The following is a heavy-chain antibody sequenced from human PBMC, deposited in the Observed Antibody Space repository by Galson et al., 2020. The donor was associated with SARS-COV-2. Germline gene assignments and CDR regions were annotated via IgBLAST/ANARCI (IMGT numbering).Heavy chain of an antibody. D-gene: IGHD2-2*01. CDR1: AFTFSTYG. CDR2: IWYDGSYK. V-gene: IGHV3-33*01. Sequence: QLGESLKISCTASAFTFSTYGMHWVRQAPGKGLEWVAVIWYDGSYKYYAESVKGRFTISRDNSKNTLYLQMNSLRAEDTAMYYCARDYCSSTNCYARGPYYFDYWGQGTLVTVSS. J-gene: IGHJ4*02. CDR3: ARDYCSSTNCYARGPYYFDY.